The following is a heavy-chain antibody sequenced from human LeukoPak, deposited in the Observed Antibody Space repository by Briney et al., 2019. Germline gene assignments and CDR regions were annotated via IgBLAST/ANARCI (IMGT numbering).Heavy chain of an antibody. V-gene: IGHV3-64D*06. D-gene: IGHD1-26*01. Sequence: GGSLRLSCSASGFTFSSYAMHWVRQAPGKGLEYVSAISSNGGSTYYADSVKGRFTISRDNSKNTLYLQMSSLRAEDTAVYYCAKALGATTKVLVYFQHWGQGTLVTVSS. CDR1: GFTFSSYA. CDR2: ISSNGGST. CDR3: AKALGATTKVLVYFQH. J-gene: IGHJ1*01.